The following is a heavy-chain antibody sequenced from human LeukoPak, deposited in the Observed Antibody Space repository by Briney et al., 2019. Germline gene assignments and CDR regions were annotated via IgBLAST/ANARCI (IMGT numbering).Heavy chain of an antibody. J-gene: IGHJ4*02. V-gene: IGHV3-30*02. CDR3: AKDFNIGIAVAGLFDY. CDR1: GFTFSSYG. Sequence: GGSLRLSCAASGFTFSSYGMHWVRQAPGKGLEWVAFIRYDGSNKYYADSVKGRFTISRDNSKNTLYLQMNSLRAEDTAVYYCAKDFNIGIAVAGLFDYWGQRTLVTVSS. D-gene: IGHD6-19*01. CDR2: IRYDGSNK.